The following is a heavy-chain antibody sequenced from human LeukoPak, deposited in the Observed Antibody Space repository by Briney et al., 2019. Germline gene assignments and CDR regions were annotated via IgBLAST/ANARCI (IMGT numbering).Heavy chain of an antibody. Sequence: ASVKVSCKASGYTFTSYGISWVRQAPGQGLEWMGIINPSGGSTSYAQKFQGRVTMTRDTSTSTVYMELSRLRSDDTAVYYCARDEGSGWYEDTPPGYYWGQGTLVTVSS. CDR2: INPSGGST. CDR1: GYTFTSYG. J-gene: IGHJ4*02. CDR3: ARDEGSGWYEDTPPGYY. D-gene: IGHD6-19*01. V-gene: IGHV1-46*01.